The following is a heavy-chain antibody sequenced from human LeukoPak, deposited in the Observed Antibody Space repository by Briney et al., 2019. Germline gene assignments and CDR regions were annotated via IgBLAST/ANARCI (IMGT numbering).Heavy chain of an antibody. Sequence: GASVRVSCKASGYTFTGYYMHWVRQAPGQGLEWMGWINPNSGGTNYAQKFQGRVTMTRDTSISTAYMELSRLRSDDTAVYYCARVRSRLEPSPNLRYWGQGTLVTVSS. V-gene: IGHV1-2*02. CDR3: ARVRSRLEPSPNLRY. CDR2: INPNSGGT. J-gene: IGHJ4*02. CDR1: GYTFTGYY. D-gene: IGHD1-1*01.